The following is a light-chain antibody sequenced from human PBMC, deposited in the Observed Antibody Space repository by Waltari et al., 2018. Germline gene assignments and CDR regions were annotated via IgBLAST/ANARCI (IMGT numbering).Light chain of an antibody. CDR2: DAS. J-gene: IGKJ4*01. CDR3: HQRTNWPLT. V-gene: IGKV3-11*01. CDR1: QSVSSY. Sequence: EIVLTQSPATLSLSPGERAPLSCRASQSVSSYLAWYQQKPGQAPRLLIYDASNRATGIPARFSGSGSGTYFTLTISSLEPEDFAVYYCHQRTNWPLTFGVGTKVEIK.